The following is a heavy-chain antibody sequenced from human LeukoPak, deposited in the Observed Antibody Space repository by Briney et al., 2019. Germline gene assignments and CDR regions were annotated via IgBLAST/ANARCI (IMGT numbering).Heavy chain of an antibody. V-gene: IGHV1-18*01. J-gene: IGHJ6*02. Sequence: GASVKVSCKASGYTFTSYGISWVRQAPGQGLEWMGWISAYNGNTNYAQKLQGRVTMTTDTSTSTAYMELSRLRSDDTAVYYCVRGGDFWSGYYPYYYYYGMDVWGQGTTVTVSS. D-gene: IGHD3-3*01. CDR1: GYTFTSYG. CDR2: ISAYNGNT. CDR3: VRGGDFWSGYYPYYYYYGMDV.